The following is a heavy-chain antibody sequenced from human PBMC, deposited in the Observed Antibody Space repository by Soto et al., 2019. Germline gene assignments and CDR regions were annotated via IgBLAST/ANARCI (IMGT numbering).Heavy chain of an antibody. Sequence: QVQLVQSGAEVKKPGAAVKVACKTSGFTFTNYWMHWVRQAPGQGLEWMGIINPSGEKTSYGQKFQGRVTMTRDTSTSTVYMELISLTSEDTAVYYCARDVWDYGANPDHWGQGTLVTVSS. J-gene: IGHJ5*02. CDR3: ARDVWDYGANPDH. D-gene: IGHD4-17*01. V-gene: IGHV1-46*01. CDR1: GFTFTNYW. CDR2: INPSGEKT.